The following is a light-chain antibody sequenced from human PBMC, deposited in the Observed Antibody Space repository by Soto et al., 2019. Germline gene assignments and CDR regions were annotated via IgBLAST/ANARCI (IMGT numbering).Light chain of an antibody. V-gene: IGKV4-1*01. CDR2: WAS. CDR3: QQYYSPPALT. J-gene: IGKJ4*01. CDR1: QSVLYSSNNKNY. Sequence: DIVMTQSPDSLAVSLGERATINCKSSQSVLYSSNNKNYLAWYQQKPGQPPKLLIYWASTRESGVPDRFSGSGSGTDFTLTISSLQAEDVAVYYGQQYYSPPALTFGGGNKVEIK.